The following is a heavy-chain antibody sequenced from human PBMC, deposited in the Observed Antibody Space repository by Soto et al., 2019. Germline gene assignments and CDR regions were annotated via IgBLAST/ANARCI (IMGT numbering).Heavy chain of an antibody. CDR2: IHYSGTT. V-gene: IGHV4-59*01. CDR1: GGSMRNYF. D-gene: IGHD6-13*01. Sequence: SETLSLTCTVSGGSMRNYFWTWIRQPPGKGLEWIGYIHYSGTTSFFPSYNPSLRSRVTISEDTSKNQFSLKLLSVTTADTAVYFCAAGEASSRNLAPYYLDYWGQGTLVTVSS. CDR3: AAGEASSRNLAPYYLDY. J-gene: IGHJ4*02.